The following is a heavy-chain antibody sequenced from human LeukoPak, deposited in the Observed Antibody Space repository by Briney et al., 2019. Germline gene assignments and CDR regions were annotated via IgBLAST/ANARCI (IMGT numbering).Heavy chain of an antibody. CDR1: GFPFSNYW. J-gene: IGHJ4*02. CDR3: AISKGGIAAAGAKTFDY. CDR2: IKQDGSEK. D-gene: IGHD6-13*01. V-gene: IGHV3-7*01. Sequence: PGGSLRLSCAGSGFPFSNYWMAWVRQAPGKGLEWVANIKQDGSEKYYVDSVKGRFTISRDNAKNSLYLQMNSLRAEDTAVYYCAISKGGIAAAGAKTFDYWGQGTLVTVSS.